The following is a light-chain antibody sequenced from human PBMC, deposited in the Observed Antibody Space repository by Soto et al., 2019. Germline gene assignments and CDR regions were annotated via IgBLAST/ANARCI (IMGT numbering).Light chain of an antibody. CDR2: GAS. Sequence: DIQMTQSAPSVSACVGDTVTITCRASQDISSWLAWYQQKPGKAPKLLIFGASSLQGGVPSRFSGSGPGTLFTLTITSLQPEDFAPYYCQQANSFPFTFGAGTKVDI. J-gene: IGKJ4*01. V-gene: IGKV1-12*01. CDR3: QQANSFPFT. CDR1: QDISSW.